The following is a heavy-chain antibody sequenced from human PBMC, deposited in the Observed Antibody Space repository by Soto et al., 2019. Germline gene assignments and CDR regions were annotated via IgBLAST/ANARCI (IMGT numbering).Heavy chain of an antibody. CDR1: GSPFTDYS. CDR3: ATGGTTRLDY. Sequence: ASVKVSCKTSGSPFTDYSMHWVRHAPGQGLEGMGWINPNSGGPISSLTVQGRVTMNSDTSLSTAYLELSRLISDDTAVYYCATGGTTRLDYWGQGTQVTVSS. D-gene: IGHD1-1*01. J-gene: IGHJ4*02. CDR2: INPNSGGP. V-gene: IGHV1-2*02.